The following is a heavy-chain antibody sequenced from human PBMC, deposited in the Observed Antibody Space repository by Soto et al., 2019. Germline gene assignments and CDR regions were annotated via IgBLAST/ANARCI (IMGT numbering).Heavy chain of an antibody. D-gene: IGHD3-10*01. CDR1: GGSISSGGYS. CDR3: ARHNYGSGSTYFDY. Sequence: PSETLSLTCAVSGGSISSGGYSWSWIRQPPGKGLEWIGYIYHSGSTYYNPSLKSRVTISVDTSKNQFSLKLNSMTAADTAVYYCARHNYGSGSTYFDYWGQGTLVTSP. CDR2: IYHSGST. J-gene: IGHJ4*02. V-gene: IGHV4-30-2*01.